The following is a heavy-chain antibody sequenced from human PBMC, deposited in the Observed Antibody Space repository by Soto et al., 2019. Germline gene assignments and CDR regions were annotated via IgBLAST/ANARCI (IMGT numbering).Heavy chain of an antibody. J-gene: IGHJ6*04. CDR2: MNPNSGNT. V-gene: IGHV1-8*01. CDR3: ATGLHFGSGGYRVGGGYGMDV. Sequence: QVQLVQSGAEVKKPGASVKVSCKASGYTFTSYDINWVRQATGQGLEWMGWMNPNSGNTGYAQKFQGGATMTRNTSTSTAYLELSSLRSEDTAVYYCATGLHFGSGGYRVGGGYGMDVWGKGSTVTVSS. D-gene: IGHD3-3*02. CDR1: GYTFTSYD.